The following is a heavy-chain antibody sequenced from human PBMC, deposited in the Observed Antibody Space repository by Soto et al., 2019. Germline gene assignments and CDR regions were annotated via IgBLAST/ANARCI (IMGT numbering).Heavy chain of an antibody. CDR3: ARDSSGLYYYYYGMDV. CDR2: IYYSGST. D-gene: IGHD3-22*01. CDR1: GGSISSGGYY. V-gene: IGHV4-31*03. Sequence: QVQLQESGPGLVKPSQTLSLTCTVSGGSISSGGYYWSWIRQHPGKGLEWIGYIYYSGSTYYNPSIKSRVTISVDTSKNKFSLKLSSVTAADTAVYYCARDSSGLYYYYYGMDVWGQGTTVTVSS. J-gene: IGHJ6*02.